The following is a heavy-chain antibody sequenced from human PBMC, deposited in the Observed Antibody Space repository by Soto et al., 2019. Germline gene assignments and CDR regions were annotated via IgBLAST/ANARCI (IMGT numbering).Heavy chain of an antibody. V-gene: IGHV3-23*01. D-gene: IGHD4-17*01. CDR2: ISGSGGST. Sequence: GGSLRLSCAASGFTFSSYAMSWVRQAPGKGLEWVSAISGSGGSTYYADSVKGRFTTSRGNSKNTPYLQMNSLRAEDTAVYYCAKGPLTTSWFDPWGQGTLVTVSS. J-gene: IGHJ5*02. CDR3: AKGPLTTSWFDP. CDR1: GFTFSSYA.